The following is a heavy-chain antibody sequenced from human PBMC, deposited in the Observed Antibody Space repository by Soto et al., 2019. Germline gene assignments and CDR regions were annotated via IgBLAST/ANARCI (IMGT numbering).Heavy chain of an antibody. V-gene: IGHV3-7*03. CDR1: GFTFSSYA. J-gene: IGHJ6*02. CDR3: ARVGYCSGGGCYGYGMDV. CDR2: IKHDGSEK. Sequence: PGGSLRLSCAASGFTFSSYAMSWVRQAPGKGLEWVANIKHDGSEKYYVDSVKGRFTISRDNAKNSLYLQMNSLRAEDTAVYYCARVGYCSGGGCYGYGMDVWGQGTTVTVSS. D-gene: IGHD2-15*01.